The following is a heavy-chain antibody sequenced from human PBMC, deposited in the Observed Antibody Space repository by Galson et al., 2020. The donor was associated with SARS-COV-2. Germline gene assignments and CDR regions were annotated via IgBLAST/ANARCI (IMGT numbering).Heavy chain of an antibody. V-gene: IGHV4-4*02. D-gene: IGHD3-22*01. CDR3: ARLGTGAFYDSRGGQYLKAFDI. CDR2: IYHSGST. J-gene: IGHJ3*02. Sequence: SETLSLTCAVSGGSISSSNWWSWVRQPPGKGLEWIGEIYHSGSTNYNPSLKSRVTISVDKSKNQFSLKLSSVTAADTAVYYCARLGTGAFYDSRGGQYLKAFDIWGQGAMVAVS. CDR1: GGSISSSNW.